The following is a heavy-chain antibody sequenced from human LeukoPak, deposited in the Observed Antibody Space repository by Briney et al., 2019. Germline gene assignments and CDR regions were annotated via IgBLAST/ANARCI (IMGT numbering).Heavy chain of an antibody. D-gene: IGHD4-17*01. CDR2: IIPIFGTA. Sequence: ASVKVSCKASGGTFSSYAISWVRQAPGQGLEWMGGIIPIFGTANYAQKFQGRVTITTDESTSTAYMELSSLRSEDTAVYYCARDAYGDYLDAFDIWGQGTMVTVSS. J-gene: IGHJ3*02. CDR1: GGTFSSYA. V-gene: IGHV1-69*05. CDR3: ARDAYGDYLDAFDI.